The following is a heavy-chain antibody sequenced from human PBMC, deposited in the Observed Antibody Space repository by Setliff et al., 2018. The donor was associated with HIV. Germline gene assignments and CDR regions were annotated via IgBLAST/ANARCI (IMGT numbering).Heavy chain of an antibody. CDR3: ARVDYEIFTGYPYTYYYYMDV. J-gene: IGHJ6*03. CDR2: ISYSGST. V-gene: IGHV4-59*01. CDR1: GGSINSYY. Sequence: NPSETLSLTCTVSGGSINSYYWSWIRQPPGKGLEWIGYISYSGSTNYNPSLKSRVTISVDTSKSQFSLKLSSVTAADTAVYYCARVDYEIFTGYPYTYYYYMDVWGKGTTVTVSS. D-gene: IGHD3-9*01.